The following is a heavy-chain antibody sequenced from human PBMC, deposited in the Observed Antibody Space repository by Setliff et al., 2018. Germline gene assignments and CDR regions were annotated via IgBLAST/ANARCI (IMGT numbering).Heavy chain of an antibody. J-gene: IGHJ4*02. CDR1: GYTFTNYG. D-gene: IGHD3-22*01. CDR3: ARDAHDYDSSENPIVDY. CDR2: INNYNGDT. V-gene: IGHV1-18*01. Sequence: ASVKVSCKTSGYTFTNYGITWVRQAPGQGLEWMGWINNYNGDTKSAQKFRGRVTMTTDISTSTASMELGSLRSDDTAMYYCARDAHDYDSSENPIVDYWGQGTLVTVSS.